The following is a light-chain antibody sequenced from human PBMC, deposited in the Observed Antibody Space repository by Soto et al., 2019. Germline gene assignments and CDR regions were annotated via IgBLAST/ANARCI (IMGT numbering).Light chain of an antibody. CDR3: QQYGSSPWT. CDR2: GAS. Sequence: EFVLTQSPDTLSLSPGERAKLSCRASQSVSSNYLAWYQQKPGQAPRLLIYGASRRATGIPDRFSGSGSGTDFTLTVCRLEPEDFAVYYCQQYGSSPWTFGQGTKVDIK. CDR1: QSVSSNY. V-gene: IGKV3-20*01. J-gene: IGKJ1*01.